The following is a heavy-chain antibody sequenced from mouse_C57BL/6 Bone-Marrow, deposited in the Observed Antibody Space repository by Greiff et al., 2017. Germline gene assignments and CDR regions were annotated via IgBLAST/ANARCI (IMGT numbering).Heavy chain of an antibody. J-gene: IGHJ3*01. CDR3: ANLLAY. CDR1: GYTFTSYW. V-gene: IGHV1-69*01. CDR2: IDPSDSYT. Sequence: QVQLQQPGAELVMPGASVKLSCKASGYTFTSYWMHWVKQRPGQGLEWIGEIDPSDSYTNYNQKFKGKSTLTVDKSSSTAYMQLSSLTSEDSAVYYCANLLAYWGQGNRVTVSA.